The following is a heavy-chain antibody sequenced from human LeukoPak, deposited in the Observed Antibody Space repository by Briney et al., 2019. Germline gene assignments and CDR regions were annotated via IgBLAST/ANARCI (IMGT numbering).Heavy chain of an antibody. CDR1: GFSISSDW. D-gene: IGHD2-21*02. CDR3: AKSYCGGDCG. CDR2: IKTDGSEK. J-gene: IGHJ4*02. Sequence: GGSLRLSCAASGFSISSDWMCWVRQAPGTGLEWVANIKTDGSEKQYVDSVKGRFTISRDNAKNSLYLQMNSLRAEDTAIYYCAKSYCGGDCGWGPGTLVIVST. V-gene: IGHV3-7*03.